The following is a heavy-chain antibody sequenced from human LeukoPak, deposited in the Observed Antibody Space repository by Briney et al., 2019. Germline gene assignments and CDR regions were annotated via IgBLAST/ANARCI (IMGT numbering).Heavy chain of an antibody. CDR2: ISGSGGST. CDR3: ARVSKGKQQLANWGYFDY. J-gene: IGHJ4*02. D-gene: IGHD6-13*01. V-gene: IGHV3-23*01. Sequence: GGSLRLSCAASGFTFSSYAMSWVRQAPGKGLEWVSAISGSGGSTYYADSVKGRFTISRDNSKNTLYLQMNSLRAEDTAVYYCARVSKGKQQLANWGYFDYWGQGTLVTVSS. CDR1: GFTFSSYA.